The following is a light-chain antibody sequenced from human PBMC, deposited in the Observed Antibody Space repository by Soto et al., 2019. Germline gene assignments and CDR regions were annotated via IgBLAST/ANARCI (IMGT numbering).Light chain of an antibody. V-gene: IGKV1-39*01. CDR1: QSISSY. J-gene: IGKJ1*01. CDR3: QQSHSTPWT. CDR2: AAS. Sequence: DIPMTQSPSSLSAFVGDRVTITCRASQSISSYVNWYQQKPGEAPNLLIIAASTLQGGVPSRFSGGGYGTDFSLTISRLRPEDFAIYFCQQSHSTPWTFGQGTKVEVK.